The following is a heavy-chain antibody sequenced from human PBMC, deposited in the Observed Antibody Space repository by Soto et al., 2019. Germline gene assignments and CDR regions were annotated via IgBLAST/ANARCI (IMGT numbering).Heavy chain of an antibody. CDR1: GGSISSYY. CDR3: ARDQRDCSGGSCYYYGMDV. D-gene: IGHD2-15*01. V-gene: IGHV4-4*07. J-gene: IGHJ6*02. Sequence: SLTCTVSGGSISSYYWSWIRQPAGQGLEWLGRIYTSGSTNYNPSLKSRVTMSVDTSKNQFSLKLSSVTAADTAVYYCARDQRDCSGGSCYYYGMDVWGQGTTVTVSS. CDR2: IYTSGST.